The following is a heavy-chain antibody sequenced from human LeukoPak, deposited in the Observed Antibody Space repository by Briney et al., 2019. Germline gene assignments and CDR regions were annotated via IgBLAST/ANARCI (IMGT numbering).Heavy chain of an antibody. V-gene: IGHV3-23*01. CDR1: GFTFSNYA. D-gene: IGHD3-22*01. CDR3: AKDQVVITTAGSWFDP. J-gene: IGHJ5*02. CDR2: ISGSSGST. Sequence: GGSLRLSCAASGFTFSNYAMNWVRQAPGKGLEWVSGISGSSGSTFYADSVKGRFTISRDNSKNTVYLQMNSLRAEDTAVYYCAKDQVVITTAGSWFDPWGQGTLVTVS.